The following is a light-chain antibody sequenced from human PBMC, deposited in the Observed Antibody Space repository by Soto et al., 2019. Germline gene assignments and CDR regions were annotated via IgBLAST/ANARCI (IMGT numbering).Light chain of an antibody. Sequence: QSVLTQPASVSGSPGQSITISCTGTSSDVDGYNYVSWYQQHPGKAPKLMIYEVSNRPSGVSNRFSGSKSGNTASLTISGLQAEDEADYYCNSYSSSTTLYVFGTGTKVTVL. J-gene: IGLJ1*01. V-gene: IGLV2-14*01. CDR3: NSYSSSTTLYV. CDR1: SSDVDGYNY. CDR2: EVS.